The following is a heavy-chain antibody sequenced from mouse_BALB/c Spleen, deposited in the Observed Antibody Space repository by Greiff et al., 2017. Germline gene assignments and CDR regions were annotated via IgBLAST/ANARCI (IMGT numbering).Heavy chain of an antibody. V-gene: IGHV2-2*02. CDR1: GFSLTSYG. J-gene: IGHJ3*01. Sequence: QVQLQQSGPGLVQPSQSLSITCTASGFSLTSYGVHWVRQCPGKGLEWLGVIWRGGSTDYNAAYISRLSISKDNSTGQVFFKMHSLQATDPAIYYSARHYGNFSWVAYWGQGTLVTVSA. D-gene: IGHD2-1*01. CDR3: ARHYGNFSWVAY. CDR2: IWRGGST.